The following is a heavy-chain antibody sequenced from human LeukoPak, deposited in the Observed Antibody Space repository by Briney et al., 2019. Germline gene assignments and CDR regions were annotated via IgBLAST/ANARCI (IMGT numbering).Heavy chain of an antibody. Sequence: SETLSLTCTVSGGSISSSSYYWGWIRQPPGKGLEWIGSIYYSGSTYYNPSLKSRVTISVDTSKNQFSLKLSSVTAADTAVYYCACPHGCSWYFGEYFQHWGQGTLVTVSS. D-gene: IGHD6-13*01. CDR2: IYYSGST. CDR3: ACPHGCSWYFGEYFQH. J-gene: IGHJ1*01. CDR1: GGSISSSSYY. V-gene: IGHV4-39*01.